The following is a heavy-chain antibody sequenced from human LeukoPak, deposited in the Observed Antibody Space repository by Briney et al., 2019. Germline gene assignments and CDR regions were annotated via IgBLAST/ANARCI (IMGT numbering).Heavy chain of an antibody. CDR3: ARQKYQRGPDVSYFDY. V-gene: IGHV3-21*01. CDR1: GFTFSSYS. J-gene: IGHJ4*02. D-gene: IGHD2-8*01. Sequence: GGSLRLSCAASGFTFSSYSMNWVRQAPGKGLEWVSLINSGNSYQHYADSVKGRFTISRDNAKNSLYLRMNSLRAEDTAVYYCARQKYQRGPDVSYFDYWGQGTLVTVSS. CDR2: INSGNSYQ.